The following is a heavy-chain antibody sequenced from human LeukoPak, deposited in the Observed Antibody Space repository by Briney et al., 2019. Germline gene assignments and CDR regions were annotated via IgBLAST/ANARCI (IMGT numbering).Heavy chain of an antibody. CDR3: ARDLGYSYYMDV. CDR2: ISGSGGAT. Sequence: PGGSLRLSCAASGFTFSSYAMSWVRQAPGKGLEWVSAISGSGGATYYADSVKGRFTISRDNAKNSLYLQMNSLRAEDTALYYCARDLGYSYYMDVWGKGTTVTVSS. D-gene: IGHD3-22*01. J-gene: IGHJ6*03. CDR1: GFTFSSYA. V-gene: IGHV3-23*01.